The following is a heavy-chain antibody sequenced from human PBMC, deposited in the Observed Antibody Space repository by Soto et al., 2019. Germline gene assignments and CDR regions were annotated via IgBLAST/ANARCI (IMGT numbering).Heavy chain of an antibody. D-gene: IGHD3-9*01. CDR1: GFTFSSYA. Sequence: GGSLRLSCAASGFTFSSYAMHWVRQAPGKGLEWVAVISYDGSNKYYADSVKGRFTISRDNSKNTLYLQMNSLRAEDTAVYYCARAGGYYDILTGYYGYFDYWGQGTLVTVSS. CDR3: ARAGGYYDILTGYYGYFDY. CDR2: ISYDGSNK. V-gene: IGHV3-30-3*01. J-gene: IGHJ4*02.